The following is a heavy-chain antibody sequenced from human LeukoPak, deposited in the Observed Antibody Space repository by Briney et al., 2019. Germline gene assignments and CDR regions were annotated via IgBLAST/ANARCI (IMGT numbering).Heavy chain of an antibody. Sequence: GASVKVSCKASGYTFTSYGISWVRQAPGQGLEWMGGIIPIFGTASYAQKFQGRVTITADESTSTAYMALSSLRSEDTAVYYCARDLTMVRGARYRPYNWFAPWGQGTLVTVSS. J-gene: IGHJ5*02. CDR1: GYTFTSYG. CDR2: IIPIFGTA. CDR3: ARDLTMVRGARYRPYNWFAP. D-gene: IGHD3-10*01. V-gene: IGHV1-69*13.